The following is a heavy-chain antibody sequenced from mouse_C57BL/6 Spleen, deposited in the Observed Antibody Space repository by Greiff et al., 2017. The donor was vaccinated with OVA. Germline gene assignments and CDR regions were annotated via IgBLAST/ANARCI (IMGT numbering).Heavy chain of an antibody. CDR3: ARGTAQDRFAY. D-gene: IGHD3-2*02. CDR1: GYTFTSYW. V-gene: IGHV1-64*01. Sequence: VQLQQPGAELVKPGASVKLSCKASGYTFTSYWMHWVKQRPGQGLEWIGMIHPNSGSTNYNEKFKSKATLTVDKSSSTAYMQLSSLTSEDAAVYYCARGTAQDRFAYWGQGTLVTVSA. CDR2: IHPNSGST. J-gene: IGHJ3*01.